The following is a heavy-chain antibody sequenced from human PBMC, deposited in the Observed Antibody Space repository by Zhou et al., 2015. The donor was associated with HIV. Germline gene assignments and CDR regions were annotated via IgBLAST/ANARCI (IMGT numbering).Heavy chain of an antibody. CDR3: AKGRYHCSSSSCYTIPGHYFYMDV. CDR2: IDFEGRSE. Sequence: QVQLVQSGGRRGPALGRSLRLFCAASGFTFSDKWMHWVRQSPGKGLEWIARIDFEGRSENYADSVKGRFTVSRDNTQNTLYLQMNSLRPDDTAVYFCAKGRYHCSSSSCYTIPGHYFYMDVWARGPRSPSP. J-gene: IGHJ6*03. V-gene: IGHV3-30*18. D-gene: IGHD2-2*02. CDR1: GFTFSDKW.